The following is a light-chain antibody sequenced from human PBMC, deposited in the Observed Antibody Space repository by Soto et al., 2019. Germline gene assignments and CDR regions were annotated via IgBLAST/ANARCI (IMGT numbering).Light chain of an antibody. CDR3: CSFTVTNTYV. CDR1: NSNVGAYDH. Sequence: QSALTQPASVSASPGQSITISCTGTNSNVGAYDHVSWYQQHPGKAPKLLIYNVNNRPSGISHRFFGSKSGNTASLTISGLQTEDEGDYYCCSFTVTNTYVFGTGTKVTVL. CDR2: NVN. V-gene: IGLV2-14*01. J-gene: IGLJ1*01.